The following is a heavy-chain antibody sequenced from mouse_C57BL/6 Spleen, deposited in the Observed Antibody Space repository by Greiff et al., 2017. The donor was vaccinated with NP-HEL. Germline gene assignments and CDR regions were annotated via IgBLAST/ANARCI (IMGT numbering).Heavy chain of an antibody. CDR3: ARSTMVTYYFDY. D-gene: IGHD2-2*01. Sequence: VQLQQPGAELVRPGTSVKLSCKASGYTFTSYWMHWVKQRPGQGLEWIGVIDPSDSYTNYNQKFKGKATLTVDTSSSTAYMQLSSLTSEDSAVYYCARSTMVTYYFDYWGQGTTLTVSS. V-gene: IGHV1-59*01. J-gene: IGHJ2*01. CDR1: GYTFTSYW. CDR2: IDPSDSYT.